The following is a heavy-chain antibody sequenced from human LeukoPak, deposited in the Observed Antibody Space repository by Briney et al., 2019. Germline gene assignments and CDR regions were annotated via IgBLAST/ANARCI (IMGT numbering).Heavy chain of an antibody. Sequence: ASVKVSCKSSGYTFTSYGISWVRQAPGQGLEWMGWMNPNSGNTGYAQKFQGRVTMTRNTSISTAYMELSSLRSEDTAVYYCARTYYYDSSGYENEYFQHWGQGTLVTVSS. CDR2: MNPNSGNT. CDR3: ARTYYYDSSGYENEYFQH. J-gene: IGHJ1*01. V-gene: IGHV1-8*01. D-gene: IGHD3-22*01. CDR1: GYTFTSYG.